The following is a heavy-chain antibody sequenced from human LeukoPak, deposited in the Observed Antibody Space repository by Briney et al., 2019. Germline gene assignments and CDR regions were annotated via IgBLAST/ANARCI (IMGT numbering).Heavy chain of an antibody. Sequence: PGGSLRLSCAASGFTFSSYAMHWVRQAPGKGLEWIGEIYHSGSTNYNPSLKSRVTISVDKSKNQFSLTLSSVTAADTAVYYCARESSSTTTWGQGTLVTVSS. J-gene: IGHJ5*02. D-gene: IGHD2-2*01. V-gene: IGHV4-4*02. CDR1: GFTFSSYA. CDR3: ARESSSTTT. CDR2: IYHSGST.